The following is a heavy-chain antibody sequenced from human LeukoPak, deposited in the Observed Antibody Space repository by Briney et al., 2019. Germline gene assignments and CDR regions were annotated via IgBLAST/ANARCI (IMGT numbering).Heavy chain of an antibody. Sequence: SETLSLTCAVYGGSFSGYYWSWIRQPPGKGLEWIGEINHSGSTNYNPSLKSRVTISVDTSKNQFSLKLSSVTAADTAVYYCARLNWGPGWYFDLWGRGTLVTVSS. D-gene: IGHD7-27*01. V-gene: IGHV4-34*01. CDR2: INHSGST. CDR1: GGSFSGYY. CDR3: ARLNWGPGWYFDL. J-gene: IGHJ2*01.